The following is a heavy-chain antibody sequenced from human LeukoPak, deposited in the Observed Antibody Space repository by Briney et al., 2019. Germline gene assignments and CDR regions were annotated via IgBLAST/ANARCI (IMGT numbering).Heavy chain of an antibody. D-gene: IGHD3-22*01. CDR2: IYYSGST. Sequence: SETLSLTCTVPGVSISSYYWSWIRQPPGEGLEWIGYIYYSGSTNYNPSLKSRVTMSVDTSKNQFSLKLSSVTAADTAMYYCARGDYYDSSGYERIAFDIWGQGTMVTVPS. CDR3: ARGDYYDSSGYERIAFDI. J-gene: IGHJ3*02. V-gene: IGHV4-59*12. CDR1: GVSISSYY.